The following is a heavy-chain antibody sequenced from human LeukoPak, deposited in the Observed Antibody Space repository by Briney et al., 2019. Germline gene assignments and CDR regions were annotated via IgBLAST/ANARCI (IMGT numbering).Heavy chain of an antibody. V-gene: IGHV3-7*03. CDR2: IKLDGSEK. CDR3: ARDQYDTWSRRGNFDS. CDR1: GFSFNDYS. Sequence: GGSLRLSCAASGFSFNDYSMNWVRQAPGKGLEWVANIKLDGSEKNYVDSVKGRFTISRDNTKNSLYLQMNSLRAEDTAVFYCARDQYDTWSRRGNFDSWGQGTLVIVSS. J-gene: IGHJ4*02. D-gene: IGHD3-3*01.